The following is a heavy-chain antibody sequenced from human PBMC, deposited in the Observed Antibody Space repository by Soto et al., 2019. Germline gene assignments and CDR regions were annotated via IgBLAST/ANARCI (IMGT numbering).Heavy chain of an antibody. CDR1: GGTFSTYT. CDR3: AAVAGTSAFVGYLES. D-gene: IGHD6-19*01. V-gene: IGHV1-69*02. CDR2: IIPALGIE. Sequence: QDLLVQSGTEVKKPGSSVKVSCKASGGTFSTYTLNWVRQAPGQGPEWMGRIIPALGIEDYAQKFQGRVTFTAYTSTSTAHMELCSLRSDDMAVYYCAAVAGTSAFVGYLESWGQGTLVIVSS. J-gene: IGHJ4*02.